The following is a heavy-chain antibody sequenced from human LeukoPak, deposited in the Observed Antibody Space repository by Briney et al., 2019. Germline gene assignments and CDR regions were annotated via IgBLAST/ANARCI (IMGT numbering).Heavy chain of an antibody. D-gene: IGHD6-13*01. Sequence: ASVKVSCKTSGYTFINYDINWVRQASGQGLEWMGWLNPNSCNTGYAQKFRGRVTITSSPSTSTVFMELGSLTSEDTAVYYCARGGTSAAARRFDPWGQGTLVTVSS. J-gene: IGHJ5*02. CDR1: GYTFINYD. CDR2: LNPNSCNT. V-gene: IGHV1-8*01. CDR3: ARGGTSAAARRFDP.